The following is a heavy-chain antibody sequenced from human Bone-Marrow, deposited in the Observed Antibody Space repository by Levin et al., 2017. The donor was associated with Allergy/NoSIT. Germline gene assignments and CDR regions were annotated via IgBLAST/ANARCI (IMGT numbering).Heavy chain of an antibody. CDR2: ISYEGSNK. Sequence: GGSLRLSCIASGFTFSNYGMHWVRQAPGKGLEWLAFISYEGSNKIYADSVRGRFTISRDSPKNTLYLEMKNLRTEDTAVYYCAKKAAMSGHPGSFDFWGHGTLVTVSS. CDR1: GFTFSNYG. J-gene: IGHJ4*01. CDR3: AKKAAMSGHPGSFDF. V-gene: IGHV3-30*18. D-gene: IGHD6-25*01.